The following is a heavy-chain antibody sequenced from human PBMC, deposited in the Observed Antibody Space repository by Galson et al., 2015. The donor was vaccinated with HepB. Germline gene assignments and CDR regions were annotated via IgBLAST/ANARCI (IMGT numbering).Heavy chain of an antibody. D-gene: IGHD6-13*01. CDR3: ARALPAAPTYSSSWYSED. Sequence: SVKVSCKASGYTFTGYYMHWVRQAPGQGLEWMGWINPNSGGTNYAQKFQGRVTMTRDTSISTAYMELSRLRSDDTAVYYCARALPAAPTYSSSWYSEDWGQGTLVTVSS. J-gene: IGHJ1*01. CDR1: GYTFTGYY. V-gene: IGHV1-2*02. CDR2: INPNSGGT.